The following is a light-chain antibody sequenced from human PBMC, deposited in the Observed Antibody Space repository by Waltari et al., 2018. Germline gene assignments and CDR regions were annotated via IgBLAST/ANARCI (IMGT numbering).Light chain of an antibody. CDR3: LQDFSYPLT. Sequence: AIQMTQSPSSLSASVGDRVISTCRASQDIGNDLAWFQKKPGKAPMLLLYAAATFQSVVPSRFIGSGSGTDFTLTVSSLQPEDFATYYCLQDFSYPLTFGQGTRVDI. CDR2: AAA. CDR1: QDIGND. J-gene: IGKJ1*01. V-gene: IGKV1-6*01.